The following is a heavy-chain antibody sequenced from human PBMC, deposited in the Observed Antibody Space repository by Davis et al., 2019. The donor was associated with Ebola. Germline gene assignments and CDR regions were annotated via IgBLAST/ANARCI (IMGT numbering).Heavy chain of an antibody. J-gene: IGHJ4*02. CDR3: ARGPKYEMATHYLNY. D-gene: IGHD5-24*01. Sequence: MPSETLSLTCTVSGGSISSSSYYWGWIRQPPGKGLEWIGSIYYSGSTYYNPSLKSRVTISVDTSKNQFSLKLSSVTAADTAVYYCARGPKYEMATHYLNYWGQGTLVTVSS. CDR2: IYYSGST. V-gene: IGHV4-39*01. CDR1: GGSISSSSYY.